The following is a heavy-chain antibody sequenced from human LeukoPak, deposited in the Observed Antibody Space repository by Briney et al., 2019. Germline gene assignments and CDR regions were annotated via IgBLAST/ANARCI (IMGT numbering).Heavy chain of an antibody. CDR1: GYSFISYW. Sequence: GESLKISCKSSGYSFISYWIGWVRQMPGKGLEWMGIIYPGDSDTRYSPSFQGQVTISADKSITTAYLQWSSLKASDTAMYYCARLTRHCTNGVCCVDCWGQGTLVTVSS. CDR2: IYPGDSDT. V-gene: IGHV5-51*01. D-gene: IGHD2-8*01. J-gene: IGHJ4*02. CDR3: ARLTRHCTNGVCCVDC.